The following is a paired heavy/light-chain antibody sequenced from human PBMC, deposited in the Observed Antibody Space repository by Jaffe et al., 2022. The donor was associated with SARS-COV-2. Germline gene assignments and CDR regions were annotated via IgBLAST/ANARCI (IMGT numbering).Light chain of an antibody. CDR3: CSYAGGSTGV. Sequence: QSALTQPASVSGSPGQSITISCTGTRSDVGNYNLVSWYQQNPGKAPKLIIFEVTKRPSGVSDRFSGTKSGYTASLTISGLQPEDEADYYCCSYAGGSTGVFGGGTKLTVL. J-gene: IGLJ2*01. CDR1: RSDVGNYNL. CDR2: EVT. V-gene: IGLV2-23*02.
Heavy chain of an antibody. Sequence: QVQLVQSGAEVKKPGASVMVSCKASGYSFTNYYMFWVRQAPGQGLEWVGVINPSGGIIMYAQKLEGRVTMTRDTSTSTVYMEVSSLTSEDSAVYYCARGDDTWGFDYWGQGTLVTVSS. CDR1: GYSFTNYY. CDR3: ARGDDTWGFDY. CDR2: INPSGGII. J-gene: IGHJ4*02. V-gene: IGHV1-46*04. D-gene: IGHD7-27*01.